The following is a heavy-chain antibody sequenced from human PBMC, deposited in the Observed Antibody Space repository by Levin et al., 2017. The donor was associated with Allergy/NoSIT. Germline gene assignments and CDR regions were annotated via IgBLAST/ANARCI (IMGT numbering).Heavy chain of an antibody. CDR3: ARDWGKRGYCTTSNCADAFDV. CDR2: ISSDGDYI. CDR1: GFSFSSYT. V-gene: IGHV3-21*04. J-gene: IGHJ3*01. D-gene: IGHD2-8*01. Sequence: SCAASGFSFSSYTMNWVRQAPGKGLEWVSSISSDGDYIFYVDSVKGRFTISRDNAKNSLYLQMNSLRAEDSAAYFCARDWGKRGYCTTSNCADAFDVWGQGTMVTVSS.